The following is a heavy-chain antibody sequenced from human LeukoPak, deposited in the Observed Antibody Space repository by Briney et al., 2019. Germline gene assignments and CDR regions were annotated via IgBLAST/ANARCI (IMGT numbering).Heavy chain of an antibody. CDR1: HYSISSSYY. J-gene: IGHJ6*02. Sequence: SETLSLTCTVSHYSISSSYYWGWIRQPPGKGLEWIGSIYHSGSTYYNPSLKSRVTISVDTSKNQFSLKLTSVTAADTAVYYCARATTLGYYYGLDVWGQGTTATVSS. D-gene: IGHD4-17*01. CDR2: IYHSGST. V-gene: IGHV4-38-2*02. CDR3: ARATTLGYYYGLDV.